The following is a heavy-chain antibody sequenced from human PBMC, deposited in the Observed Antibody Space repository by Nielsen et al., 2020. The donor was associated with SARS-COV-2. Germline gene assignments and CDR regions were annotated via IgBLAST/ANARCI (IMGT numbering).Heavy chain of an antibody. Sequence: GGSLRLSCAASGFTFSSYSMNWVRQAPGKGLEWVSYISSSSSTIYYADSVKGRFTISRDNAKNSLYLQMNSLRAEDTAVYYCTYSIGSPNFDYWGQGTLVTVSS. J-gene: IGHJ4*02. V-gene: IGHV3-48*01. CDR2: ISSSSSTI. D-gene: IGHD4-11*01. CDR1: GFTFSSYS. CDR3: TYSIGSPNFDY.